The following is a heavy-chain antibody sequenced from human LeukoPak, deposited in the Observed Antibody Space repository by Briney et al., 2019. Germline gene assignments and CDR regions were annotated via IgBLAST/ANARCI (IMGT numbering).Heavy chain of an antibody. V-gene: IGHV4-38-2*01. CDR2: IYHSGST. CDR1: GYSISSGYY. D-gene: IGHD3-16*02. CDR3: ARGVMITFGGVIVHSHAFDI. Sequence: PSETLSLTCAVSGYSISSGYYWGWIRQPPGKGLEWIGSIYHSGSTYYNPSLKSRVAISVDTSKNQFSLKLSSVTAAGTAVYYCARGVMITFGGVIVHSHAFDIWGQGTMVTVSS. J-gene: IGHJ3*02.